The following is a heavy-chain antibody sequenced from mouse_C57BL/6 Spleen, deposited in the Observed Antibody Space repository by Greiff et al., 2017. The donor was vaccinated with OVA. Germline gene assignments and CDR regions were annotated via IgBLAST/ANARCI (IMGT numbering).Heavy chain of an antibody. D-gene: IGHD1-1*01. CDR2: ISDGGSYT. V-gene: IGHV5-4*01. J-gene: IGHJ4*01. CDR3: AKGDYYHYYAMDY. CDR1: GFTFSSYA. Sequence: EVQLVESGGGLVKPGGSLKLSCAASGFTFSSYAMSWVRQTPEKRLEWVATISDGGSYTYYPDTVKGRFTISRDNAKNNLYLQMSRLKSEYTAMYYCAKGDYYHYYAMDYWGQGTSVTVSS.